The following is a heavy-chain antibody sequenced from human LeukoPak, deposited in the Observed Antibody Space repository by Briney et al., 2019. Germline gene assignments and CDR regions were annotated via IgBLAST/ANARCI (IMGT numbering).Heavy chain of an antibody. V-gene: IGHV3-33*06. CDR1: GFTFSNHG. Sequence: GGSLRLTCAASGFTFSNHGMHWVRQAPGKGLEWVAIIWSDGSNKYYADSVKGRFTISRDNSRNTLYLQMNSLRAEDTALYYCAKDYRVGASQQDYWGQGTLVTVPS. D-gene: IGHD1-26*01. CDR3: AKDYRVGASQQDY. CDR2: IWSDGSNK. J-gene: IGHJ4*02.